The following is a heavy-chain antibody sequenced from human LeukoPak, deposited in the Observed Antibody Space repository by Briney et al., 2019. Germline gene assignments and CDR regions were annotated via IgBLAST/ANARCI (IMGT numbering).Heavy chain of an antibody. D-gene: IGHD4/OR15-4a*01. J-gene: IGHJ4*02. Sequence: SETLSLTCAVYGGSFSGYYWGWIRQPPGKGLEWIGEINHSGSTNYNPSLKSRVTISVDTSKNQFSLKLSSVTAADTAVYYCARTTMMLYYFDYWGQGTLVTVSS. CDR2: INHSGST. CDR1: GGSFSGYY. V-gene: IGHV4-34*01. CDR3: ARTTMMLYYFDY.